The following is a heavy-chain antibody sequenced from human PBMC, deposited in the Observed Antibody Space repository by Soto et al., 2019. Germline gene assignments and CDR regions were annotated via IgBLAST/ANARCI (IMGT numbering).Heavy chain of an antibody. D-gene: IGHD1-26*01. CDR1: GYTFTSYG. Sequence: QVQLVQSGAEVKKPGASVKVSCKASGYTFTSYGISWVRQAPGQGLEWMGWISAYNGNTNYAQRLQGRVTMTTDTSTSTAYMELRSLRSDDTAVYYCARDQRLVGATSDAFDIWGQGTMVTVSS. CDR2: ISAYNGNT. CDR3: ARDQRLVGATSDAFDI. V-gene: IGHV1-18*01. J-gene: IGHJ3*02.